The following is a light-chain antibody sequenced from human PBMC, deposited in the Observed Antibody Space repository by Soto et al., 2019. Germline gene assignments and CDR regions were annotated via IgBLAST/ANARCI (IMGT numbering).Light chain of an antibody. J-gene: IGKJ4*01. CDR3: QHYYSLPLT. V-gene: IGKV4-1*01. CDR2: WAS. CDR1: QSVLYNSNNKNY. Sequence: DIVMTQSPDSLAVSLGERATINCKSSQSVLYNSNNKNYLAWYQQKPGQPPKLLIYWASTRESGVPDRFSGSGSGTDFTRTVSSLQAEDVAVYYCQHYYSLPLTFGGGTKVEIK.